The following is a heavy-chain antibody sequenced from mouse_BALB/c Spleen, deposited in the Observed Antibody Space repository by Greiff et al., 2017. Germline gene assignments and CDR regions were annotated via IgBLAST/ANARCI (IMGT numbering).Heavy chain of an antibody. CDR3: VRDYYGYAKGVHYYAMDY. J-gene: IGHJ4*01. CDR1: GFTFNTNA. CDR2: IRSKSNNYAT. V-gene: IGHV10-1*02. Sequence: EVKLMESGGGLVQPKGSLKLSCAASGFTFNTNAMNWVRQAPGKGLEWVARIRSKSNNYATYYADSVKDRFTISRDDSQSMLYLQMNNLKTEDTAMYYCVRDYYGYAKGVHYYAMDYWGQGTSVTVSS. D-gene: IGHD2-2*01.